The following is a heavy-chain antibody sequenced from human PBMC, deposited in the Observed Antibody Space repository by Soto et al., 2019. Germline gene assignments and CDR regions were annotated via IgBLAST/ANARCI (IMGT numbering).Heavy chain of an antibody. J-gene: IGHJ6*02. D-gene: IGHD2-2*01. CDR1: GFTFNTHA. CDR3: ARDQVPALDYFYYGMDV. V-gene: IGHV3-21*01. Sequence: GGSLRLSCVASGFTFNTHAMNWVRQAPGKGLEWVSSISSRSDYMYYADSVRGRFTISRDDAMNSLYLQMNSLRVEDTAVYYCARDQVPALDYFYYGMDVWGQGTTVTVS. CDR2: ISSRSDYM.